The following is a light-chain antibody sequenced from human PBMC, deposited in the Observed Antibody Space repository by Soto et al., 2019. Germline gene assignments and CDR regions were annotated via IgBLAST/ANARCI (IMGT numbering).Light chain of an antibody. CDR1: QSVSSY. CDR2: YAS. Sequence: EILLTQSPATLSLSPGERAALSCRASQSVSSYLAWYQQKPGQAPRLLIYYASKRATGIPARFSGSGSGTDFTLTISSLEPEDFAVYFCQQRSNWPSTFGGGT. V-gene: IGKV3-11*01. CDR3: QQRSNWPST. J-gene: IGKJ4*01.